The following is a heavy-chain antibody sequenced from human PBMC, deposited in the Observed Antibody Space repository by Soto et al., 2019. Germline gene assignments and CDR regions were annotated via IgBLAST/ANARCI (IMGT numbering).Heavy chain of an antibody. D-gene: IGHD2-2*01. CDR1: GFTLNNYW. J-gene: IGHJ5*01. CDR3: ARDWRSNRWYYFDS. V-gene: IGHV3-74*01. Sequence: EVLLVESGGGVVQPGGSLRLSCAASGFTLNNYWMHWVRQAPGKGLEWGSRINIDGRSTTYADSVKGRFSISRDDAKNTLFLQMNSLRAEDTAVYYCARDWRSNRWYYFDSWGQGTLVTVSS. CDR2: INIDGRST.